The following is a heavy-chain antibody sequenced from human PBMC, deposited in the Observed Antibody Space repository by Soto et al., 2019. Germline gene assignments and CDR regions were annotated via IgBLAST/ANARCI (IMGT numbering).Heavy chain of an antibody. CDR3: ARYRREAVAGYTLDN. CDR1: GGSISSNY. D-gene: IGHD6-13*01. Sequence: PSETLSLTCTVSGGSISSNYWAWIRQPPGKGLEWIGYVYNSGSTNYNPSLKSRVTISEDTSKSQFSLKVNSMTAADTAVYYCARYRREAVAGYTLDNWGQGILVTVSS. J-gene: IGHJ4*02. V-gene: IGHV4-59*01. CDR2: VYNSGST.